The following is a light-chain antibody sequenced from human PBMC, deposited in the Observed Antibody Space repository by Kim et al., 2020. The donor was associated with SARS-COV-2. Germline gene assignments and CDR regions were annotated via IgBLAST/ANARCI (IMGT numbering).Light chain of an antibody. CDR3: AAWDDSLSGRGVV. CDR1: SSNIGSNY. J-gene: IGLJ2*01. Sequence: ELTQPPSASGTPGQRVTISCSGSSSNIGSNYVYWYQQLPGTAPKLLIYRNNQRPSGVPERFSGSKSGTSASLAISGLRSEDEADYYCAAWDDSLSGRGVVFGGGTQLTVL. CDR2: RNN. V-gene: IGLV1-47*01.